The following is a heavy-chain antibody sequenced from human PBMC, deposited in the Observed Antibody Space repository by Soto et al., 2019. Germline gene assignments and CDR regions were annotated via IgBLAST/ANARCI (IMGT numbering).Heavy chain of an antibody. J-gene: IGHJ6*02. V-gene: IGHV3-30*18. D-gene: IGHD6-13*01. CDR2: ISYDGSNK. CDR1: GFTFSSYG. CDR3: AKAGGSSWYYYYYGMDV. Sequence: GGSLRLSCAASGFTFSSYGMHWVRQAPGRGLEWVAVISYDGSNKYYADSVKGRFTISRDNSKNTLYLQMNSLRAEDTAVYYCAKAGGSSWYYYYYGMDVWGQGTTVTVSS.